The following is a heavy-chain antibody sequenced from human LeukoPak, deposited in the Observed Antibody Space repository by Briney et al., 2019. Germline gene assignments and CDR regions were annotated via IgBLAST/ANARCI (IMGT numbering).Heavy chain of an antibody. CDR2: IDKSGGNI. Sequence: GGSLRLSCTASDFSFDTSSMTWVRQAPGKGLEWVSVIDKSGGNIHYVDSAKGRFTISRDNSKNTLYLQMNNLRVEDTAIYYCAKYSQTGDPSDCWGKGTLVAVSS. D-gene: IGHD7-27*01. CDR1: DFSFDTSS. CDR3: AKYSQTGDPSDC. J-gene: IGHJ4*02. V-gene: IGHV3-23*01.